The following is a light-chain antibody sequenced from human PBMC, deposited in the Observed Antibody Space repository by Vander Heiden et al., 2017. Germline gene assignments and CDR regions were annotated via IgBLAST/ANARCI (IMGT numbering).Light chain of an antibody. V-gene: IGKV2-28*01. CDR1: QSLLHSNGYNY. J-gene: IGKJ3*01. CDR2: LGS. Sequence: DIVMTQSPLSLPVTPGEPASISCRSSQSLLHSNGYNYLDWYLQKPGQSPQLLIYLGSNRAAGVPDRFSGSGSGTDFTLKISRGEAEDVGVYYCMQALQTPLFTFGHGTKVDIK. CDR3: MQALQTPLFT.